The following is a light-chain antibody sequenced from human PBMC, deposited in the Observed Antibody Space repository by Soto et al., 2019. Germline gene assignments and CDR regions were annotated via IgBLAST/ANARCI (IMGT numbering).Light chain of an antibody. Sequence: IIMTQSPATLSVSPGERATLSCRASQSVISNLAWYQQRRGQAPRLLIHGASTRATGIPARFSGSGSGAEFTLTISSLQSEDFAVYYCKQYYKWHLTFGQGTKVDIK. CDR3: KQYYKWHLT. V-gene: IGKV3-15*01. CDR2: GAS. CDR1: QSVISN. J-gene: IGKJ1*01.